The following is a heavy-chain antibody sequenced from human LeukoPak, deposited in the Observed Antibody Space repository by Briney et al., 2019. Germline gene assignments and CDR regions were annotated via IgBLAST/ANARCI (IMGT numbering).Heavy chain of an antibody. Sequence: SETLSLTCAVYGGSFSVDYWNWIRQPPGKGLEWIGQITHSGGANYNPSLKSRVSILLDTSKKQFSLKLSSVTAADTAVYYCARPPLRFGELSFYVGPHYYYYYMDVWGKGTTVTVSS. J-gene: IGHJ6*03. CDR2: ITHSGGA. D-gene: IGHD3-10*01. V-gene: IGHV4-34*01. CDR3: ARPPLRFGELSFYVGPHYYYYYMDV. CDR1: GGSFSVDY.